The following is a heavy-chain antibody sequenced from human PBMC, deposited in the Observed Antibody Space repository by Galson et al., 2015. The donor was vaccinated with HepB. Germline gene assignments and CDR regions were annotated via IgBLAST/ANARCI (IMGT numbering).Heavy chain of an antibody. J-gene: IGHJ5*02. CDR2: ISSSSSTI. Sequence: SLRLSCAASGFTFSSYSMNWVRQAPGKGLEWVSYISSSSSTIYYADSVKGRFTISRGNAKNSLYLQMNSLRAEDTAVYYCARGVWITMVRGAKGTNWFDPWGQGTLVTVSS. D-gene: IGHD3-10*01. V-gene: IGHV3-48*04. CDR3: ARGVWITMVRGAKGTNWFDP. CDR1: GFTFSSYS.